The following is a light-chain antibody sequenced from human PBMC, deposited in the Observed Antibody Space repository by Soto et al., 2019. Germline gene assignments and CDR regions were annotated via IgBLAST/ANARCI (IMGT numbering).Light chain of an antibody. Sequence: DIQMTQSPASLSVSVGDRVTITCRASQSINNYLNWYLQRPGQAPKLLIRSASTLQRGVPSRFSVSGSRTEFTLTIADLQPDDFGTYYCQQSLTMPITFGHGTRLDIK. J-gene: IGKJ5*01. V-gene: IGKV1-39*01. CDR3: QQSLTMPIT. CDR1: QSINNY. CDR2: SAS.